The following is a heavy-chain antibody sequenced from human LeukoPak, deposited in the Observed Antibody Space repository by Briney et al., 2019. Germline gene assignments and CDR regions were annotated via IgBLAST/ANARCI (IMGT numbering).Heavy chain of an antibody. Sequence: GGSLRLSCAASGFTFSTYEMNWVRQAPGKGLEWVSYISSSGNTIYYADSLKGRFTISRGNAKNSLYLQMNSLRAEDTGVYYCAVDWLSQHDAFDIWGQGTMVTVSS. D-gene: IGHD3-9*01. CDR1: GFTFSTYE. J-gene: IGHJ3*02. V-gene: IGHV3-48*03. CDR2: ISSSGNTI. CDR3: AVDWLSQHDAFDI.